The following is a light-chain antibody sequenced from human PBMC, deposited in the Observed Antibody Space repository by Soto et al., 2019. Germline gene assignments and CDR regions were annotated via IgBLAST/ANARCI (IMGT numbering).Light chain of an antibody. CDR1: QSIGLA. Sequence: EIVFTQSPSTLSLSPGERATLSCRASQSIGLAIAWYQHKPGQAPRLLIFDASQRATGIPDRFSGSGSGTDFTLTISRLEPEDFAVYYCQQYGSSPITFGQGTRLEIK. J-gene: IGKJ5*01. CDR2: DAS. V-gene: IGKV3-20*01. CDR3: QQYGSSPIT.